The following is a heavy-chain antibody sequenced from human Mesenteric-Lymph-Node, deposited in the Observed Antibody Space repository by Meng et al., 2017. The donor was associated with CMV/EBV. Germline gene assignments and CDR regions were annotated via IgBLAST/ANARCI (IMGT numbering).Heavy chain of an antibody. CDR1: GRSFSGYY. D-gene: IGHD4-23*01. Sequence: QVQLHRGGAGLVEPSETLPLTCPVYGRSFSGYYWSWIPQPPGKGLEWIGEINHSGSTNYNPSLKSRVTISVDTSKNQFSLKLSSVTAADTAVYYCARHQRWLKSEGGFNYWGQGTLVTVSS. CDR2: INHSGST. J-gene: IGHJ4*02. CDR3: ARHQRWLKSEGGFNY. V-gene: IGHV4-34*01.